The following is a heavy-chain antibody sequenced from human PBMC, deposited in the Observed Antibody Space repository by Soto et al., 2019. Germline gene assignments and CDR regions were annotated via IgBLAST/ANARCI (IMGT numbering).Heavy chain of an antibody. V-gene: IGHV3-30-3*01. D-gene: IGHD6-19*01. J-gene: IGHJ4*02. Sequence: QVQLVESGGGVVQPGRSLRLSCAASGFTFSSYAMHWVRQAPGKGLEWVAVISYDGSNKYYAESVKGRFTISRDNSKNTLYLQMNSLRAEDTAVYYCARGGIAVAGTGFDYWGQGTLVTVSS. CDR1: GFTFSSYA. CDR3: ARGGIAVAGTGFDY. CDR2: ISYDGSNK.